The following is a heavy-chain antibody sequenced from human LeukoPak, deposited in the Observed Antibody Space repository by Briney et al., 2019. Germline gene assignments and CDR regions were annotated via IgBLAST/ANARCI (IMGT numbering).Heavy chain of an antibody. CDR1: GFTFSLYE. Sequence: PGGSLRLSCAASGFTFSLYEMNWVRQAPGKGLEWISHSSSSTTTMYYADSVKGRFTTSRDNTKNSLYLQLESLRDADTAIYYCARGRDYAFDVWGQGTMVTVSS. CDR2: SSSSTTTM. CDR3: ARGRDYAFDV. J-gene: IGHJ3*01. D-gene: IGHD3-10*01. V-gene: IGHV3-48*02.